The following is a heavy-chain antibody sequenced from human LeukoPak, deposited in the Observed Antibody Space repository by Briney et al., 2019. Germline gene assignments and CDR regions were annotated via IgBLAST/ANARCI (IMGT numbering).Heavy chain of an antibody. V-gene: IGHV4-34*01. J-gene: IGHJ4*02. Sequence: SETLSLTCTVSSGSFRTYYWSWIRQPPGKGLEWIGEINHSGSTNYNPSLKSRVTISVDTSKNQFSLKLSSVTAADTAVYYCARREAYYYGSGSYYNWGQGTLVTVSS. CDR1: SGSFRTYY. CDR2: INHSGST. D-gene: IGHD3-10*01. CDR3: ARREAYYYGSGSYYN.